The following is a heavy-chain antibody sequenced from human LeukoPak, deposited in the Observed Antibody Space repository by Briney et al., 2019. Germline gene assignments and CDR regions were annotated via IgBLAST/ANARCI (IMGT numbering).Heavy chain of an antibody. D-gene: IGHD3-22*01. Sequence: SVNVSCKSSGYTFTSYDLNWVRQATGQGLEGMGWVNPNSGNTGYAQQSQGRVTMTMDPTISKAYMELSSLRSEDTAVYYCARRSDDYDSSAYYHWGQGTLVTVSS. V-gene: IGHV1-8*01. CDR3: ARRSDDYDSSAYYH. CDR2: VNPNSGNT. J-gene: IGHJ4*02. CDR1: GYTFTSYD.